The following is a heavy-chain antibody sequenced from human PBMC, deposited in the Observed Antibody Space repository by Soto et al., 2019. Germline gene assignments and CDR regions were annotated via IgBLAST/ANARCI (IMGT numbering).Heavy chain of an antibody. J-gene: IGHJ4*02. CDR2: IYYSGST. CDR3: ARVRRRGAGYSSSSVEYYFDY. Sequence: QVQLQESGPGLVKPSQTLSLTCTVSGGSISSGGYYWSWIRQHPGKGLEWIGYIYYSGSTYYNPSLKSRVTISVDTSKNQFSLKLSSVTAADTAVYYCARVRRRGAGYSSSSVEYYFDYWGQGTLVTVSS. V-gene: IGHV4-31*03. D-gene: IGHD6-6*01. CDR1: GGSISSGGYY.